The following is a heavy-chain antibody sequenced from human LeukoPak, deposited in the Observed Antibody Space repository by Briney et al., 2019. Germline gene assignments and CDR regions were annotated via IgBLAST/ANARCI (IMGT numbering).Heavy chain of an antibody. D-gene: IGHD2-15*01. CDR1: GGSISSSDHF. CDR2: IYYSGTT. V-gene: IGHV4-39*01. Sequence: SETLSLTCSVSGGSISSSDHFWGCIRQPPGKGPEWIGSIYYSGTTYYNPSLKSRVTISVDMSKNQFSLKLSSVTAADTAVYYCARHSDRAAYTAKGFDYWGQGTLVTVSS. J-gene: IGHJ4*02. CDR3: ARHSDRAAYTAKGFDY.